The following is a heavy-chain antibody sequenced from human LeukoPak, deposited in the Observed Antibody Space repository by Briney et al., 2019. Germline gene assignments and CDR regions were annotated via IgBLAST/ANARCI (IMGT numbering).Heavy chain of an antibody. D-gene: IGHD3-3*01. V-gene: IGHV3-15*05. CDR1: GFSVINAW. J-gene: IGHJ4*02. CDR3: LIFPGR. Sequence: GGSLRLSCAASGFSVINAWMSWVRQAPGQGLEWVGRIKSRADGGTTGYAAPVEGRFSISRDDSENTLYLQMNSLQIDDSALYYCLIFPGRWGQGTLVTVSS. CDR2: IKSRADGGTT.